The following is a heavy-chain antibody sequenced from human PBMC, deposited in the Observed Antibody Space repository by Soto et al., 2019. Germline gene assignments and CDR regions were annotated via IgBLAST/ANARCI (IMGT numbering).Heavy chain of an antibody. J-gene: IGHJ4*02. CDR2: IPQDGVDG. V-gene: IGHV3-7*03. D-gene: IGHD1-1*01. CDR1: GFTFSMYS. CDR3: AKDPPTTGTTFDY. Sequence: PGGSLRLSCEVSGFTFSMYSMSWVRQTPGKGLEWVAKIPQDGVDGHYADSVKGRFTISRDNGKNSLYLQMNNLRAEDTAIYYCAKDPPTTGTTFDYWGQGTLVTVSS.